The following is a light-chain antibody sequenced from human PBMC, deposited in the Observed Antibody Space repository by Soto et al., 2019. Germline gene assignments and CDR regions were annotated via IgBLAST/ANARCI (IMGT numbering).Light chain of an antibody. CDR2: GVS. V-gene: IGLV2-14*03. CDR1: SSDIGGSNY. Sequence: QSALTQPASVSGSPGQSITISCAGTSSDIGGSNYVSWYQQHPGKAPKLMIYGVSNRPSGVSNRFSGSKSGNTASLTISGLQAEDEADYFCYSSISSSSTFYGFGTGSKVTVL. CDR3: YSSISSSSTFYG. J-gene: IGLJ1*01.